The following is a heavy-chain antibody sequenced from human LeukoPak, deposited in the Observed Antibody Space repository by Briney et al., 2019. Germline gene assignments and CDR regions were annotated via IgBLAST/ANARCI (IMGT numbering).Heavy chain of an antibody. D-gene: IGHD6-19*01. V-gene: IGHV3-53*01. CDR2: IYAAGDT. CDR3: ARSGSGWFDY. CDR1: GFTVSSNF. J-gene: IGHJ4*02. Sequence: PGGSLRLSCAASGFTVSSNFMSWVRQAPRKGLEWVSVIYAAGDTYYADSVKGRFTISRDNSKNTLYLQMNSLRAEDTAVYYCARSGSGWFDYWGQGTLVTVSS.